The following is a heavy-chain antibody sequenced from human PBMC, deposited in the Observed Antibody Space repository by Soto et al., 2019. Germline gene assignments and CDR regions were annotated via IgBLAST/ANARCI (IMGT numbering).Heavy chain of an antibody. CDR3: ARAYCSGGGCYSSRYYYYGMDV. CDR2: INPSGGST. V-gene: IGHV1-46*01. D-gene: IGHD2-15*01. Sequence: ASVKVSCKASGYTFTSYYMHWVRQAPGQGLEWMGIINPSGGSTSYAQKFQGRVTMTRDTSTSTVYMELSSLRSEDTAVYYCARAYCSGGGCYSSRYYYYGMDVWGQGTTVTVSS. J-gene: IGHJ6*02. CDR1: GYTFTSYY.